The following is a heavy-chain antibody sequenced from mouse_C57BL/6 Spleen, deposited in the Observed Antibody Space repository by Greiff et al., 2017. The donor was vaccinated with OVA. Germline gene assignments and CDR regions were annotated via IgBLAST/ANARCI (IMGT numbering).Heavy chain of an antibody. D-gene: IGHD4-1*01. CDR2: IDPENGDT. CDR1: GFNIKDDY. CDR3: TTTGGGTIDY. Sequence: EVQLQQSGAELVRPGASVKLSCTASGFNIKDDYMHWVKQRPEQGLEWIGWIDPENGDTEYASKFQGQATITADTSSNTAYLQLSSLTSEDTAVYYCTTTGGGTIDYWGKGTTLTVSS. J-gene: IGHJ2*01. V-gene: IGHV14-4*01.